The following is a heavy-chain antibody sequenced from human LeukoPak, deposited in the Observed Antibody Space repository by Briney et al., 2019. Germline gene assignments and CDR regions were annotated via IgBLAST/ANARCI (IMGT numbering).Heavy chain of an antibody. CDR3: VKDYNWNIFHY. V-gene: IGHV3-64D*09. Sequence: LGGPLSLLCSASGFTFSRYAMHWVRQAPRKGLEYVSGISSNGGSTYYADSVKGRFTISGDNSKNTLYLQMSSLRADDTAVYYCVKDYNWNIFHYWGPGTLVTVSS. D-gene: IGHD1/OR15-1a*01. CDR1: GFTFSRYA. J-gene: IGHJ4*02. CDR2: ISSNGGST.